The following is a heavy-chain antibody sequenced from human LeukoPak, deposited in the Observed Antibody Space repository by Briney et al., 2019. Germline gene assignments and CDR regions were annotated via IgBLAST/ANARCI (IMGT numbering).Heavy chain of an antibody. J-gene: IGHJ4*02. CDR2: MYYSGST. CDR3: ARRDGYNCFDY. CDR1: GGSISNSSYY. Sequence: SETLSLTCTVSGGSISNSSYYWGWIRQPPGKGLEWIGSMYYSGSTYYNPSLKSRVTISVDTSKNQFSPKLTSVTAADTAVYYCARRDGYNCFDYWGQGTLVTVSS. V-gene: IGHV4-39*01. D-gene: IGHD5-24*01.